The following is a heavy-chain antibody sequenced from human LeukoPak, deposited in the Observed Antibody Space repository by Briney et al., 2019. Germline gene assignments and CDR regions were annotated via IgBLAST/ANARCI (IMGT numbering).Heavy chain of an antibody. CDR2: ISWDGGST. CDR3: ARVCGHYYDSSGYSGEAFDI. V-gene: IGHV3-43D*03. J-gene: IGHJ3*02. D-gene: IGHD3-22*01. CDR1: GFTFDDYA. Sequence: PGGSLRLSCAASGFTFDDYAMHWVRQAPGKGLEWVSLISWDGGSTYYADSVKGRFTISRDNAKNSLYLQMNSLRAEDTALYYCARVCGHYYDSSGYSGEAFDIWGQGTMVTVSS.